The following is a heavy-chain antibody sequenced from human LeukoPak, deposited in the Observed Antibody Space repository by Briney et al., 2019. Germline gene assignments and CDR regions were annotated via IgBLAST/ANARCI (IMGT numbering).Heavy chain of an antibody. V-gene: IGHV3-23*01. CDR2: ISGSGGST. CDR1: GFTFSSYA. J-gene: IGHJ4*02. D-gene: IGHD6-13*01. Sequence: GGSLRLSCAASGFTFSSYAMSWVRQAPGKGLEWVSAISGSGGSTYYADSVKGRFTISRDNSTNTLYLQMNSLRAEDTAVYYCASSIAAAPYYFDYWGQGTLVTVSS. CDR3: ASSIAAAPYYFDY.